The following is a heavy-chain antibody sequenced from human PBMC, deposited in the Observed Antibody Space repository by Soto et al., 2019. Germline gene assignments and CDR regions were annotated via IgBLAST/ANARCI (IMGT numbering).Heavy chain of an antibody. V-gene: IGHV5-51*01. CDR1: GYSFAGYW. CDR2: IYPGDSDT. CDR3: AASIFYYGMDV. Sequence: PGESLKISCKGSGYSFAGYWITWVRQKPGKGLEWMGIIYPGDSDTEYNPSFQGQVTISADKSITTTYLQWSSLKASDTAIYYCAASIFYYGMDVWGQGTTVTVSS. J-gene: IGHJ6*02.